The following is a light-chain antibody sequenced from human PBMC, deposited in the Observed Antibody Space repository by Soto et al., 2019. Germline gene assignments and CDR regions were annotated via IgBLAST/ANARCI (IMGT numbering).Light chain of an antibody. V-gene: IGKV1-5*01. CDR3: QQYNTYSVT. J-gene: IGKJ4*01. CDR2: DAA. Sequence: DIQVTQSPSTLSASVGDRVTITCRASQSIIRWLVWYQQKQGEAPRLLIYDAASLESGVTSRFSGSGSGTKFTLTISSLQPDDFATYYCQQYNTYSVTFGGGTKVEIK. CDR1: QSIIRW.